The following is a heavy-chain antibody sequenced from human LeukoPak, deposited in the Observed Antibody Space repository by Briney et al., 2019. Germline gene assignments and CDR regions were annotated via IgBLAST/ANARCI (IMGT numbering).Heavy chain of an antibody. CDR3: ARDPHSLDY. Sequence: GGALRLSCTASGFTFSSYSMNWVRQAPGKGLEWVAYIAYTGNIHYADSVRGRFAISRDKAKSSLFLQLNSLRAEDTAVYYCARDPHSLDYWGQGTLVTVSS. V-gene: IGHV3-21*05. CDR2: IAYTGNI. CDR1: GFTFSSYS. J-gene: IGHJ4*02.